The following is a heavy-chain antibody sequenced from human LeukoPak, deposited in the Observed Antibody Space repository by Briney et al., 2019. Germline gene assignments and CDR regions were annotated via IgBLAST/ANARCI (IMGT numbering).Heavy chain of an antibody. D-gene: IGHD1-14*01. CDR1: GFTFSSYA. CDR2: ISGGGGST. J-gene: IGHJ4*02. Sequence: GGSLRLSCAASGFTFSSYAMSWVRQAPGKGLEWVSGISGGGGSTYYADSVKGRFTISRDNSKNPLYLQMNSLRAEDTAVYYCAKDWASGNYFDYWGQGTLVTVSS. V-gene: IGHV3-23*01. CDR3: AKDWASGNYFDY.